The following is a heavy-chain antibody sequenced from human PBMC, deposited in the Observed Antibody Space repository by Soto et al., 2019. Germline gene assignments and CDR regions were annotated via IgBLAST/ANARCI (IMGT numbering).Heavy chain of an antibody. CDR2: INPNSGGT. CDR3: ARYPRVATMHYYGMDV. CDR1: GYTFTGYY. D-gene: IGHD5-12*01. J-gene: IGHJ6*02. Sequence: ASVKVSCKASGYTFTGYYMHWVRQAPGQGLEWMGWINPNSGGTNYAQKFQGRVTMTRDTSISTAYMELSRLRADDTAVYYCARYPRVATMHYYGMDVWGQGTTVTVS. V-gene: IGHV1-2*02.